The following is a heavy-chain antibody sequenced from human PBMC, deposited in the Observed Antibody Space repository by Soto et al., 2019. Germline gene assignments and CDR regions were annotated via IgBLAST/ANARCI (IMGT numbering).Heavy chain of an antibody. CDR1: GGTFSSYA. CDR2: IIPIFGTA. J-gene: IGHJ6*02. Sequence: QVQLVQSGAEVKKPGSSVKVSCKASGGTFSSYAISWVRQAPGQGLEWMGGIIPIFGTANYAQKFQGRVTITADESTSTAYRELSSLRSEDTAVYYCARALATMVRGVISYYGMDVWGQGTTVTVSS. D-gene: IGHD3-10*01. CDR3: ARALATMVRGVISYYGMDV. V-gene: IGHV1-69*12.